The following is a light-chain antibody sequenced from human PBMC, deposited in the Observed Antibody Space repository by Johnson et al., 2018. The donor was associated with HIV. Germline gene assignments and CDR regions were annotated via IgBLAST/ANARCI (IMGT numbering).Light chain of an antibody. CDR1: SSNIANNY. Sequence: QSVLTQPPSVSAAPGQRVTISCSGSSSNIANNYISWYQQFPGTAPKLLIYENNKRPSGIPDRFSASKSGASATLGITGLQTGDEADYYCGTWDSSLSAGVFGTGTTVTVL. J-gene: IGLJ1*01. CDR3: GTWDSSLSAGV. CDR2: ENN. V-gene: IGLV1-51*02.